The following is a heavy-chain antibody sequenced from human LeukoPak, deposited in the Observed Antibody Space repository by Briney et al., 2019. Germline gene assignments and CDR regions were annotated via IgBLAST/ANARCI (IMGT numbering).Heavy chain of an antibody. CDR1: GFTFSNYT. Sequence: GGSLRLSCAASGFTFSNYTMSWVRQAPGKGLEWVSSISSSSSYIYYADSVKGRFTVSRDDSKDSLYLQMHTLRAEDTAVYYCARIDGPTVFTYYMDLWGKGTTVTVAS. J-gene: IGHJ6*03. CDR3: ARIDGPTVFTYYMDL. V-gene: IGHV3-21*01. CDR2: ISSSSSYI. D-gene: IGHD3-16*01.